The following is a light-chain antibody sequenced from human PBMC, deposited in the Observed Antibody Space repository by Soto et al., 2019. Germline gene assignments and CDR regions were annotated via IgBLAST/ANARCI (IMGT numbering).Light chain of an antibody. CDR1: SSDVGGYNY. Sequence: QSALTQPPSASGSPGQSVTISCTGTSSDVGGYNYVSWYQQHPGKAPKLMISEVSKRTSGVPDRFSGSKSGNTASLTVSGLQAEDEADYYCSSYAGSNNLGVFGTGTKLTVL. CDR2: EVS. CDR3: SSYAGSNNLGV. J-gene: IGLJ1*01. V-gene: IGLV2-8*01.